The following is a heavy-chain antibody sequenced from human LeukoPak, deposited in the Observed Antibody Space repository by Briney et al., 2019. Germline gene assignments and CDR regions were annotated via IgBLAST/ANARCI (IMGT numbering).Heavy chain of an antibody. Sequence: SETLSLTCAVYGGSFSGYYWSWIRQPPGKGLEWIGEINHSGSTNYNPSLKSRVTISVDTSKNQFSLKLSSVTAADTAVYYCARGTKDIVVVAARYYNGYFDYWGQGTLVTVSS. D-gene: IGHD2-15*01. CDR1: GGSFSGYY. J-gene: IGHJ4*02. CDR2: INHSGST. V-gene: IGHV4-34*01. CDR3: ARGTKDIVVVAARYYNGYFDY.